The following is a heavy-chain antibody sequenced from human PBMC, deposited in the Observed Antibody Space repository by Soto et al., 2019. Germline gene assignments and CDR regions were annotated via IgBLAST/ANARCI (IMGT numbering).Heavy chain of an antibody. CDR2: IIPIFGTA. CDR3: ARSISDYYDSSGHNWFDP. CDR1: GGTFSSYA. V-gene: IGHV1-69*13. D-gene: IGHD3-22*01. Sequence: SVKVSCKASGGTFSSYAISWVRQAPGQGLEWMGGIIPIFGTANYAQKFQGRVTITADESTSTAYMELSSLRSEDTAVYYCARSISDYYDSSGHNWFDPWGQGTLAPVSS. J-gene: IGHJ5*02.